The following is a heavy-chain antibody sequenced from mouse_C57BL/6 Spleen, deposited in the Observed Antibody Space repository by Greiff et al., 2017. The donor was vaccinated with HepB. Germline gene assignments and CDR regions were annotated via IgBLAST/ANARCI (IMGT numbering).Heavy chain of an antibody. CDR1: GFSLTSYA. Sequence: VQRVESGPGLVAPSQSLSITCTVSGFSLTSYAISWVRQPPGKGLEWLGVIWTGGGTNYNSALKSRLSISKDNSKSQVFLKMNSLQTDDTARYYCARTGYDNYYYAMDYWGQGTSVTVSS. CDR3: ARTGYDNYYYAMDY. V-gene: IGHV2-9-1*01. CDR2: IWTGGGT. D-gene: IGHD2-2*01. J-gene: IGHJ4*01.